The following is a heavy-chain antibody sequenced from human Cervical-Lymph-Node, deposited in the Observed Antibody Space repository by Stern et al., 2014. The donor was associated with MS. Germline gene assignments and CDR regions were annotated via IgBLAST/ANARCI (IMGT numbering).Heavy chain of an antibody. CDR1: GFTFSSYG. Sequence: VQLVESGGGVVQPGRSLRLSCAASGFTFSSYGMHWVRQAPGKGLEWVAVIWYDGSNKYYADSVKGRFTISRDNSKNTLYLQMNSLRAEDTAVYYCARENNLSGYDSHFSYWGQGTLVTVSS. D-gene: IGHD5-12*01. J-gene: IGHJ4*02. CDR2: IWYDGSNK. CDR3: ARENNLSGYDSHFSY. V-gene: IGHV3-33*01.